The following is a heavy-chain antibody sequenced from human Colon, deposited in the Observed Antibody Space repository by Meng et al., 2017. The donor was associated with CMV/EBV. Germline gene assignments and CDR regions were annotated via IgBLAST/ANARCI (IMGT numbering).Heavy chain of an antibody. CDR2: IKQDGSER. D-gene: IGHD3-3*01. Sequence: GESLKISCASSGFTFSNYWMSWVRQAPGKGLEWVANIKQDGSERYYVDSVKGRFTISRDNAKNSLFLQVNSLRAEDTAVYYCAGGRGFLIDFWGRGTLVTVSS. CDR1: GFTFSNYW. V-gene: IGHV3-7*04. J-gene: IGHJ4*02. CDR3: AGGRGFLIDF.